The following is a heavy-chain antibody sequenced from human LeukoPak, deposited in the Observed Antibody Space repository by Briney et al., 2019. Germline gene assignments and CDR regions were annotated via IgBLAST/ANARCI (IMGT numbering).Heavy chain of an antibody. CDR2: ISGGGGNT. Sequence: GGSLRLSCAASGFTFSSYAMSWVRQAPGKGLEWVSGISGGGGNTYYADSVKGRFTISRDNSKKTLYLQMNSLRAEDTAVYYCAKATGYSSGWYPDWGQGTLVTAAS. D-gene: IGHD6-19*01. J-gene: IGHJ1*01. CDR3: AKATGYSSGWYPD. V-gene: IGHV3-23*01. CDR1: GFTFSSYA.